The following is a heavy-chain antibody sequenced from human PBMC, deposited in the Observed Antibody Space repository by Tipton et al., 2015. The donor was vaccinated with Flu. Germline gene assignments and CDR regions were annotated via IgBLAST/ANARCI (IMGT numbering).Heavy chain of an antibody. V-gene: IGHV4-4*07. J-gene: IGHJ3*02. Sequence: TLSLTCTVSGGSMSNNFWSWFRQPAEKGLEWIGRIYASGVTNYNPSLKSRVTMSIDTSKNQFSLRLSSVTAADTAVYYCAREPHKLGGESDAFDIWGQGTMVTV. CDR3: AREPHKLGGESDAFDI. CDR1: GGSMSNNF. CDR2: IYASGVT. D-gene: IGHD7-27*01.